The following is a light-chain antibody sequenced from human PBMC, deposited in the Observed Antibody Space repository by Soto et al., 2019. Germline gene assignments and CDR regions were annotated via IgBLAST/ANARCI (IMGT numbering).Light chain of an antibody. V-gene: IGKV3D-20*02. CDR3: KNRRVWPVS. CDR2: GAS. Sequence: EIVFTPSPGTLSLSPGESATLSCRASQSVSNNYLAWYQQKPGQDHRILIYGASNRATGIKDRFSGSGSGTDFTLNITSIETEELAVYYCKNRRVWPVSVGQGTRREIK. CDR1: QSVSNNY. J-gene: IGKJ5*01.